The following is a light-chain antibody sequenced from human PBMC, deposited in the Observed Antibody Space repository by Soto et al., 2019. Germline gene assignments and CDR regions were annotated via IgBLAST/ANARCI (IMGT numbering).Light chain of an antibody. Sequence: QSVLTQPPSASGTPGQRVTISCSGSSSNIGSNTVNWYQQLPGTAPKLLIYSNNQRPSGVPDRFSGSKSGTSASLAISGLQSEDEADYYCAAWDDSLNGQGVFGGGTKVPVL. CDR1: SSNIGSNT. CDR2: SNN. J-gene: IGLJ2*01. CDR3: AAWDDSLNGQGV. V-gene: IGLV1-44*01.